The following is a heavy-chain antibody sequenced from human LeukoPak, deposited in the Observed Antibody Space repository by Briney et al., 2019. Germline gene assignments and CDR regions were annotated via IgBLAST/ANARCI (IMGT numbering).Heavy chain of an antibody. D-gene: IGHD1-14*01. CDR1: LXSTTSNF. CDR3: AREILGGFNPGAY. Sequence: PSETLSLTCTVSLXSTTSNFWSWVRQPPGKGLEWIGEIHRSGSPNYNPSLQSRVTISIDRSRNQIALELSSVTAADTAVYHCAREILGGFNPGAYWGQGTLVTVSS. CDR2: IHRSGSP. J-gene: IGHJ4*02. V-gene: IGHV4-4*02.